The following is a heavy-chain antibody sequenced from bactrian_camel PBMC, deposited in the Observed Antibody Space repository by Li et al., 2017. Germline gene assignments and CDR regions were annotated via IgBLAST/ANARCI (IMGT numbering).Heavy chain of an antibody. J-gene: IGHJ6*01. CDR2: ISTGGIT. D-gene: IGHD2*01. CDR3: AAGSGRYYYTLRKWDFGY. Sequence: HVQLVESGGGSVQAGGSLRLSCAASGYTSSNYCVGWFRQTPGKEREGVAGISTGGITYYADSVKGRFTISRDNAKNTVYLQMDTLKPEDTAMYYCAAGSGRYYYTLRKWDFGYWGQGTQVTVS. V-gene: IGHV3S53*01. CDR1: GYTSSNYC.